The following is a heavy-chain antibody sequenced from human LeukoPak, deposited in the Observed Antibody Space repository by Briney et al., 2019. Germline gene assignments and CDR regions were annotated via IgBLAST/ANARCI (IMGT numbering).Heavy chain of an antibody. Sequence: SETLSLTCTVSGGSISSSSYYWGWIRQPPGKGQEWIGSIYYSGSTYYNPSLKSRVTISVDTSKNQFSLKLSSVTAADTAVYYCARVVPDSSGYLDYWGQGTLVTVSS. V-gene: IGHV4-39*01. CDR2: IYYSGST. CDR1: GGSISSSSYY. D-gene: IGHD3-22*01. J-gene: IGHJ4*02. CDR3: ARVVPDSSGYLDY.